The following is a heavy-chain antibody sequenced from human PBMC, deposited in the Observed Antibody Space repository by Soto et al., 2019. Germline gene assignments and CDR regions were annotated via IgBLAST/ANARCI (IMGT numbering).Heavy chain of an antibody. CDR1: GFTFRDYY. V-gene: IGHV3-11*06. Sequence: GGSLRLSCAASGFTFRDYYMTWIRQAPGKGLERVAYVSSRSDYTNYADSVKGRFTISRDNDKNSLSLQMNSLRAEDTAVYYCARVPRFYDGSYAMDVWGQGTTVTVSS. J-gene: IGHJ6*02. CDR3: ARVPRFYDGSYAMDV. CDR2: VSSRSDYT. D-gene: IGHD3-22*01.